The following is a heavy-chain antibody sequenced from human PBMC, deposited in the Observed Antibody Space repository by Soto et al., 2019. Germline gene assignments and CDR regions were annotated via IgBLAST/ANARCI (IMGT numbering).Heavy chain of an antibody. CDR2: IHYRGST. CDR3: ARAGRGYCSVFSCDSGLYGMDV. CDR1: GGSISSGGYS. Sequence: SETLSLTCAVSGGSISSGGYSWSWIRQAQGKGREGNGYIHYRGSTTYNPALRCRVTISQDTSKIQFSLELSSVTAADSAMYCCARAGRGYCSVFSCDSGLYGMDVWGQGTTVTVSS. D-gene: IGHD2-15*01. J-gene: IGHJ6*02. V-gene: IGHV4-61*08.